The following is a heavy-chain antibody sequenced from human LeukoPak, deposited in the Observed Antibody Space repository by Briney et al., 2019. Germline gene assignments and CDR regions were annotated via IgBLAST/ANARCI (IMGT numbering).Heavy chain of an antibody. J-gene: IGHJ4*02. CDR3: ARGSSGYYYPYFDY. D-gene: IGHD3-22*01. CDR1: GGSFSGYY. V-gene: IGHV4-34*01. Sequence: SETLSLTCAVYGGSFSGYYWSWIRQPPGKGLEWIGEINHSGSTNYNPSLKSRVTISVDTSKNQFSLKLSSVTAADTAVYYCARGSSGYYYPYFDYWGQGTLVTVSS. CDR2: INHSGST.